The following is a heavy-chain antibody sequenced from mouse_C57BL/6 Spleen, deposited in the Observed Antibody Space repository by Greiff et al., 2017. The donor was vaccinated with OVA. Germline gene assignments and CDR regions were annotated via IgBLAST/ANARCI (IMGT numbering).Heavy chain of an antibody. J-gene: IGHJ2*01. CDR3: AREGDDGYYYFDY. V-gene: IGHV1-72*01. D-gene: IGHD2-3*01. CDR1: GYTFTSYW. Sequence: VQLQQSGAELVKPGASVKLSCKASGYTFTSYWMHWVKQRPGRGLEWTGRIDPNSGGTKYNEKFKSKATLTVDKPSSTAYMQLSSLTSEDSAVYYWAREGDDGYYYFDYWGQGTTLTVSS. CDR2: IDPNSGGT.